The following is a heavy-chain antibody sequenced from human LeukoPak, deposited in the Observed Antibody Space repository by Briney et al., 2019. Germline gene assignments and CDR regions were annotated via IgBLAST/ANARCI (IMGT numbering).Heavy chain of an antibody. Sequence: GGSLRLSCAASGFTFSSYGMHWVRQPPGKGLEWVAFIRYDGSNKYYADSVKGRFTISRDNSKNTLYLQMNSLRAEDTAVYYCAKDAPQYSSSWYSDFDYWGQGTLVTVSS. V-gene: IGHV3-30*02. D-gene: IGHD6-13*01. CDR1: GFTFSSYG. CDR3: AKDAPQYSSSWYSDFDY. J-gene: IGHJ4*02. CDR2: IRYDGSNK.